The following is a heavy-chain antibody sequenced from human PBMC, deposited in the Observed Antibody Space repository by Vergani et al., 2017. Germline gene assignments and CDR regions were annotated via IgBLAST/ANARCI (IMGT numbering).Heavy chain of an antibody. CDR3: ARHDSYGYSSSWYIGGDAFDI. CDR1: GGSISSSSYY. CDR2: IYYSGST. J-gene: IGHJ3*02. D-gene: IGHD6-13*01. V-gene: IGHV4-39*01. Sequence: QLQLQESGPGLVKPSETLSLTCTVSGGSISSSSYYWGWIRQPPGKGLEWIGSIYYSGSTYYNPSLKSRVTISVDTSKNQFSLKLSSVTAADTAVYYCARHDSYGYSSSWYIGGDAFDIWGQGTMVTVSS.